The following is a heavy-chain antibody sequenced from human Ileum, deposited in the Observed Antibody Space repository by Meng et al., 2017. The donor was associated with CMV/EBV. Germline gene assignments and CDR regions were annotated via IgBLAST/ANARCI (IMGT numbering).Heavy chain of an antibody. V-gene: IGHV1-18*01. Sequence: QVDLVQSGTEVKKPGASVKVSCKTSGYTFTNHNIAWVRQAPGQGLEWMGWISVHHGNTDYAQKYQDRVTMTRDTSTNTAYMELRSLTSDDTAMYYCARDNWGYDYWGQGTLVTVFS. CDR3: ARDNWGYDY. CDR1: GYTFTNHN. J-gene: IGHJ4*02. CDR2: ISVHHGNT. D-gene: IGHD7-27*01.